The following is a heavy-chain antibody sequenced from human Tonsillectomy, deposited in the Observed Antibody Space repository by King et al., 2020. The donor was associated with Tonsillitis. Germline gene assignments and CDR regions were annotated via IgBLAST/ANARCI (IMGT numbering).Heavy chain of an antibody. Sequence: VQLVESGGGLVQPGGSLRLSCAASEFTFNKYNMNWVRQAPGKGLEWVSYISTSSSTIYYADSVKGRFTISRDNAKKSLYLQMNSLRAEDTAVYYCARGRPYDFWSGSEGDAFDIWGQGTMVTVSS. D-gene: IGHD3-3*01. CDR1: EFTFNKYN. V-gene: IGHV3-48*01. CDR2: ISTSSSTI. CDR3: ARGRPYDFWSGSEGDAFDI. J-gene: IGHJ3*02.